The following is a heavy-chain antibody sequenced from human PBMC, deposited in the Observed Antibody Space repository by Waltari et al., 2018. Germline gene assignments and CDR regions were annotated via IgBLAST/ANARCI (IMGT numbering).Heavy chain of an antibody. D-gene: IGHD3-3*01. CDR2: INHSGST. V-gene: IGHV4-34*01. Sequence: QVQLQQWGAGLLKPSETLSLTCAVYGGSFSGYYWSWIRQPPGKGLEGIGEINHSGSTNYNPSLKSRVTISVDTSKNQFSLKLSSVTAADTAVYYCARGLYHSDFWSGYYTYFDYWGQGTLVTVSS. CDR3: ARGLYHSDFWSGYYTYFDY. J-gene: IGHJ4*02. CDR1: GGSFSGYY.